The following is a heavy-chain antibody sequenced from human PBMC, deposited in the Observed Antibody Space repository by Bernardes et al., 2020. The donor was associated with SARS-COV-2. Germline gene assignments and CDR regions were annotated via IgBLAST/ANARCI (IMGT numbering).Heavy chain of an antibody. J-gene: IGHJ4*02. Sequence: SETLSLTCAVSGGSFSGYYWSWIRQPPGKGLEWIGEINHSGSTNYNPSLKSRVTISVDTSKNQFSLKLSSVTAADTAVYYCARLSYGDPDYWGQGTLVTVSS. D-gene: IGHD4-17*01. CDR2: INHSGST. CDR3: ARLSYGDPDY. V-gene: IGHV4-34*01. CDR1: GGSFSGYY.